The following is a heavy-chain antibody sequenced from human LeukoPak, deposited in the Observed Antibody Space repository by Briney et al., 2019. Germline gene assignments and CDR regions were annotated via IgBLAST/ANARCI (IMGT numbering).Heavy chain of an antibody. D-gene: IGHD1-26*01. CDR2: ISGSGGST. CDR1: GFTFSSYA. Sequence: EGSLRLSCAASGFTFSSYAMSWVRQAPGKGLEWVSAISGSGGSTYYADSVRGRFTISRDNSKNTLYLQMNSLRAEDTAVYYCAKGTSIVGATWIDYWGQGTLVTVSS. V-gene: IGHV3-23*01. J-gene: IGHJ4*02. CDR3: AKGTSIVGATWIDY.